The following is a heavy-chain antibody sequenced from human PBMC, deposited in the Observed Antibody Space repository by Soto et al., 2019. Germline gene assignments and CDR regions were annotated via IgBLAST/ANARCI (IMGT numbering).Heavy chain of an antibody. Sequence: QVQLVQSGAEVKKPGASVKVSCKASGYTFTSYDINWVRQATGQGLEWMGWMNPNSGNTGYAQKFQGRVTMTRNTSRSTAYMELSSLRSEDTAVYYCAREMTVAGTFYAPYGMDVWGQGTTVTVSS. CDR1: GYTFTSYD. CDR2: MNPNSGNT. V-gene: IGHV1-8*01. J-gene: IGHJ6*02. D-gene: IGHD6-19*01. CDR3: AREMTVAGTFYAPYGMDV.